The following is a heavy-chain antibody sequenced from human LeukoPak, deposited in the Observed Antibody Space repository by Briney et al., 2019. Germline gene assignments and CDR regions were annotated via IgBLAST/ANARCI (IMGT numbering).Heavy chain of an antibody. CDR2: INHSGST. D-gene: IGHD3-10*01. CDR1: GGSFSGYY. V-gene: IGHV4-34*03. J-gene: IGHJ4*02. CDR3: FMVRGVIKGVDY. Sequence: KTSETLSLTCAVYGGSFSGYYWSWIRQPPGKGLEWIGEINHSGSTNHNPSLKSRVTISVDTSKNQFSLKLSSVTAADTAVYYCFMVRGVIKGVDYWGQGTLVTVSS.